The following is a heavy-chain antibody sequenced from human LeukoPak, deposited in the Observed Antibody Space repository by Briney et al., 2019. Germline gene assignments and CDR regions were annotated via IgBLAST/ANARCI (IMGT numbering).Heavy chain of an antibody. J-gene: IGHJ4*02. V-gene: IGHV3-30-3*01. CDR3: AKVLNMDRAAARRGGSTYSFDY. D-gene: IGHD6-13*01. Sequence: PGGSLRLSCAASGFTFSSYAMHWVRQAPGKGLEWVAVISYDGSNKYYADSVKGRFTISRDNSKNTLYLQMNSLRAEDTAVYYCAKVLNMDRAAARRGGSTYSFDYWGQGTLVTVSS. CDR2: ISYDGSNK. CDR1: GFTFSSYA.